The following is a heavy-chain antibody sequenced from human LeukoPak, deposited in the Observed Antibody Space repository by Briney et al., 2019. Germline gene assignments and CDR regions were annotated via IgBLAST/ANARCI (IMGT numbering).Heavy chain of an antibody. CDR2: IIPILGIS. CDR3: ARDSSGIPLNY. V-gene: IGHV1-69*04. J-gene: IGHJ4*02. D-gene: IGHD3-10*01. Sequence: SVKVSCKASGGAFSSYTISWVRQAPGQGLEWMGRIIPILGISNYAHKFQGRVTITADKSTSTAYMELSSLRSEDTAVYYCARDSSGIPLNYWGQGTLVTVSS. CDR1: GGAFSSYT.